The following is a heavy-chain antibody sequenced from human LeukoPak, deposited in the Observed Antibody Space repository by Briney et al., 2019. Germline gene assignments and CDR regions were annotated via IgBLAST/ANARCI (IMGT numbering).Heavy chain of an antibody. J-gene: IGHJ4*02. V-gene: IGHV3-20*04. D-gene: IGHD1-7*01. CDR2: INWNGGST. CDR3: ARGMGNYVSFDY. CDR1: GFTFDDYG. Sequence: GGSLRLPCAASGFTFDDYGLSWVRQAPGKGLEWVSGINWNGGSTGYADSVKGRFTISRDNAKNSLYLQMNSLRAEDTALYYCARGMGNYVSFDYWGQGTLVTVSS.